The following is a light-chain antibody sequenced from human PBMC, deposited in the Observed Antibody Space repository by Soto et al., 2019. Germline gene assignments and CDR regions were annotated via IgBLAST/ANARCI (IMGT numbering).Light chain of an antibody. J-gene: IGLJ3*02. CDR3: ATWDVSLSGWV. CDR1: SSNMGSIT. Sequence: QSVLTQAPSASGTPGQRVTISCARGSSNMGSITVNWYQVLPGTAPKLLIYSNDQRPSGVPDRFSGSKSGTSASLAISGLQSGDEADYFCATWDVSLSGWVFGGGTKVTVL. V-gene: IGLV1-44*01. CDR2: SND.